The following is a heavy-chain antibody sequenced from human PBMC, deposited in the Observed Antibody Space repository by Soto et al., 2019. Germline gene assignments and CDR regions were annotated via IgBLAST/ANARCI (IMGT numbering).Heavy chain of an antibody. D-gene: IGHD3-3*01. CDR3: VGDFWSGPRKQFRYYYYMDV. Sequence: PGGSLRLSCAASGFTFSSYWMSWVRQAPGKGLEWVANIKQDGSEKYYVDSVKGRFTISRDNAKNSLYLQMNSLRAEDTAVYYCVGDFWSGPRKQFRYYYYMDVWGKGTTVTVSS. CDR2: IKQDGSEK. V-gene: IGHV3-7*01. CDR1: GFTFSSYW. J-gene: IGHJ6*03.